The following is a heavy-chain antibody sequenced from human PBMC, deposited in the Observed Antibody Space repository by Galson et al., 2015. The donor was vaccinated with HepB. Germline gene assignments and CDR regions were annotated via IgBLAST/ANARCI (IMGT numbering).Heavy chain of an antibody. D-gene: IGHD6-19*01. CDR3: ARGVKVAGTRGGYYFDY. V-gene: IGHV1-46*01. Sequence: SVKVSCKASGYTFTSYYMHWVRQAPGQGLEWMGIINPSGGSTSYAQKFQGRVTMTRDTSTSTVYMELSSLRSEDTAVYYCARGVKVAGTRGGYYFDYWGQGTLVTVSS. CDR2: INPSGGST. CDR1: GYTFTSYY. J-gene: IGHJ4*02.